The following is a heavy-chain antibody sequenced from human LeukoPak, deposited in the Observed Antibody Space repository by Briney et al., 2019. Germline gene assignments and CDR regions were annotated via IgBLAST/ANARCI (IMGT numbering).Heavy chain of an antibody. CDR3: VRGRGECLFDL. V-gene: IGHV4-39*07. CDR2: ISYTGTT. Sequence: PSETLSLTCTVSGDSISSRGSFWGWIRQPPGETLEWIGSISYTGTTYYSPSLKSRVTISLDTFKNQFSLQLSSVTAADTALYYCVRGRGECLFDLWGQGTLVTVSS. J-gene: IGHJ5*02. D-gene: IGHD3-10*01. CDR1: GDSISSRGSF.